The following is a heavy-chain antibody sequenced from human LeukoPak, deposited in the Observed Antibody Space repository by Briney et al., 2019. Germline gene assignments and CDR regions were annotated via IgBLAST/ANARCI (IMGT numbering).Heavy chain of an antibody. CDR1: GVSISDYY. CDR2: IHSSGST. Sequence: PSETLSLTCTVSGVSISDYYWTWIRQPPGKGLEWVAYIHSSGSTNYNPSLKSRVIISVDTSRSKLSLKRSSVTAADTGVYYCARIEGDNSLDYWGQGTLVTVSS. CDR3: ARIEGDNSLDY. J-gene: IGHJ4*02. D-gene: IGHD3-16*01. V-gene: IGHV4-59*01.